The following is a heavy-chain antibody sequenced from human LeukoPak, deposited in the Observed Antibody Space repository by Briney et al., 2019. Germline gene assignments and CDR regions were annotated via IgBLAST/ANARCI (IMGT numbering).Heavy chain of an antibody. J-gene: IGHJ4*02. CDR1: GFTFSSYA. V-gene: IGHV3-23*01. CDR3: ATPAYRDRGGFEY. CDR2: ISGTTGNT. Sequence: GGSLRLSCAASGFTFSSYAMSWVRQAPGQGLAWVSAISGTTGNTYYADSVKGRFTISRDNSKNTVYLQMNSLRAEDTAVYYCATPAYRDRGGFEYWGQGTLVTVSS. D-gene: IGHD1-26*01.